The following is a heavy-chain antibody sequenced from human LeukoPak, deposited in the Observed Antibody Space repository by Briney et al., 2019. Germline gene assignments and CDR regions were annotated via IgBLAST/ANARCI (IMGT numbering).Heavy chain of an antibody. CDR1: GFTFDDYA. V-gene: IGHV3-9*01. CDR3: AKFGYGSGSYYGDPTSYYFDY. J-gene: IGHJ4*02. CDR2: ISWNSGSI. D-gene: IGHD3-10*01. Sequence: GGSLRLSCAASGFTFDDYAMHWVRQAPGKGLEWVSGISWNSGSIGYADSVKGRFTISRDNAKNSLYLQMNSLRAEDTALYYCAKFGYGSGSYYGDPTSYYFDYWGQGTLVTVSS.